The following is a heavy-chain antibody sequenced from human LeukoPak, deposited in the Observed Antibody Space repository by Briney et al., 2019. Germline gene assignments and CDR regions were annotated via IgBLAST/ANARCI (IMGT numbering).Heavy chain of an antibody. CDR3: ARGKGRVTTP. V-gene: IGHV4-34*01. D-gene: IGHD4-17*01. Sequence: SETLSLTCTVSGGSFSGYYCTWIRQPPGKGLEWIGEINHSGSANYNPSLKSRVTISLDTSKNQFSLKLSSVTAADTAVYYCARGKGRVTTPWGKEPRVPVSS. CDR2: INHSGSA. J-gene: IGHJ5*02. CDR1: GGSFSGYY.